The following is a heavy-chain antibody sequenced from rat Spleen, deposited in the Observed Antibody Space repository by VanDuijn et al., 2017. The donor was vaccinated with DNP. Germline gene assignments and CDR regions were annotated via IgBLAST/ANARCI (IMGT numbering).Heavy chain of an antibody. Sequence: EVQLVESGGGLVQPGRSLKLSCAASGFTFSNYGMAWVRQAPTKGLEWVAYIRFDGGSTYYGDSVKGRFTISRDNAKSTLYLQMNSLRSADMATYYCARWNSGFYAMDAWGQGTSVTVSS. CDR3: ARWNSGFYAMDA. J-gene: IGHJ4*01. D-gene: IGHD4-4*01. CDR1: GFTFSNYG. V-gene: IGHV5-22*01. CDR2: IRFDGGST.